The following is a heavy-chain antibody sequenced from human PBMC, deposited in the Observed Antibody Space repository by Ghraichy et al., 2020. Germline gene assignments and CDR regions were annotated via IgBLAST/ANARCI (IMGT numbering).Heavy chain of an antibody. D-gene: IGHD3-22*01. CDR2: ISGSGGST. J-gene: IGHJ4*02. V-gene: IGHV3-23*01. CDR3: AKDSISYYYDSSGSGYFDY. CDR1: GFTFSSYA. Sequence: GGSLRLSCAASGFTFSSYAMSWVRQAPGKGLEWVSAISGSGGSTYYADSVKGRFTISRDNSKNTLYLQMNSLRAEDTAVYYCAKDSISYYYDSSGSGYFDYWGQGTLVTVSS.